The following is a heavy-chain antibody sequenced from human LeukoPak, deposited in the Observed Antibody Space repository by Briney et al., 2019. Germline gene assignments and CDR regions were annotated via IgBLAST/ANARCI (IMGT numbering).Heavy chain of an antibody. V-gene: IGHV4-59*01. CDR3: ARAVGSGSFQTYYYYMDV. J-gene: IGHJ6*03. Sequence: NASETLSLTCTVSGGSISSYYWSWIRQPPGKGLEWIGYIYYSGSTNYNPSLKSRVTISVDTSKNQFSLKLSSVTAADTAVYYCARAVGSGSFQTYYYYMDVWGKGTTVTISS. CDR1: GGSISSYY. CDR2: IYYSGST. D-gene: IGHD3-10*01.